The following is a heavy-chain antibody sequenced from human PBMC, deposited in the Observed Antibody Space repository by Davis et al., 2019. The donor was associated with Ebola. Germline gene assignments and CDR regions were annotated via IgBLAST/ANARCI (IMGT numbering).Heavy chain of an antibody. D-gene: IGHD6-19*01. Sequence: GESLKISCAASGFTFSSYGMHWVRQAPGKGLEWVAVLWYDGSNKYYADSVKGRFTISRDNSKNTLYLQMNSLRAEDTAVYYCARARASSGWLAPLDYWGQGTLVTVSS. V-gene: IGHV3-33*01. CDR2: LWYDGSNK. CDR1: GFTFSSYG. J-gene: IGHJ4*02. CDR3: ARARASSGWLAPLDY.